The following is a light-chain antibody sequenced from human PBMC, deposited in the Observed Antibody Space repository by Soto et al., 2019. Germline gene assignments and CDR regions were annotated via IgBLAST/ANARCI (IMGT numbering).Light chain of an antibody. J-gene: IGKJ1*01. Sequence: TVLTQSPATVSVSPGGRTTLSCRASQSVSGYLAWYQQKPGQAPRLLIYDSSKRATGVPARFIGSGYGTAYTLTISSLEPEDFAVYYCQQRTNWRWTLGQGTKVEI. CDR2: DSS. CDR3: QQRTNWRWT. V-gene: IGKV3-11*01. CDR1: QSVSGY.